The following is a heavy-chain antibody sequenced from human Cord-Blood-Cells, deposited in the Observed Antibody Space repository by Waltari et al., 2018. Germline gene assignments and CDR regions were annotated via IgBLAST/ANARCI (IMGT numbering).Heavy chain of an antibody. V-gene: IGHV3-23*01. CDR2: ISGSGGST. Sequence: EVQLLESGGGLVQPGGSLRLSCAASGFTFSSYAMSWVRQAPGKGLEWVSGISGSGGSTYYADSVKGRFTISRDNSKNTLYLQMNSLRAEDTAVYYCAKDRRSYYYFDYWGQGTLVTVSS. J-gene: IGHJ4*02. CDR3: AKDRRSYYYFDY. CDR1: GFTFSSYA. D-gene: IGHD1-26*01.